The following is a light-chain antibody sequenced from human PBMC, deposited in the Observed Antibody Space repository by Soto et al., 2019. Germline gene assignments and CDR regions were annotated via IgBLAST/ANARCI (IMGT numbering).Light chain of an antibody. CDR3: QQYNNWPPIT. Sequence: ILMTQCASTLSVSPGGRATLSCMTSQSVSSNYLAWYQQKPGHAPRLLIYGASSRATGIPDRFSGSGSGTDFTLTISSLQSEDFAVYYCQQYNNWPPITFGQGTRLEIK. CDR2: GAS. J-gene: IGKJ5*01. CDR1: QSVSSN. V-gene: IGKV3D-15*01.